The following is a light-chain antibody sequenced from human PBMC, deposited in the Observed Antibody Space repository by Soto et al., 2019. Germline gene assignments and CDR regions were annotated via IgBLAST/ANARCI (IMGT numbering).Light chain of an antibody. CDR3: QQYNNWPPWT. V-gene: IGKV3-15*01. CDR2: GAS. CDR1: QSVSSN. Sequence: EIVMTQSPATLSVSPGESATLSCRASQSVSSNLAWYQQKPGQAPRLLIYGASTRATGIPARFSGSGSGTEFTRTISRRQSEDFAVYYCQQYNNWPPWTFGQGTKVSIK. J-gene: IGKJ1*01.